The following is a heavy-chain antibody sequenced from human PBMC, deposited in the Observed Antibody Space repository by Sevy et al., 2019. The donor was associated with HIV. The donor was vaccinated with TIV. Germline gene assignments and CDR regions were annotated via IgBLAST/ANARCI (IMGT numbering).Heavy chain of an antibody. J-gene: IGHJ6*03. V-gene: IGHV3-23*01. D-gene: IGHD3-22*01. CDR2: ISGSGTRT. CDR3: AKGGGGHYDPDEIAYYFYYHNMDV. CDR1: GFSFDSYG. Sequence: GGSLRLSCAVSGFSFDSYGMTWVRQAPGKGLEWVSAISGSGTRTYYADSVKGRFIISRDNSKNTLDLQMNSLRAEDQAIFNCAKGGGGHYDPDEIAYYFYYHNMDVWGKGTTVTVSS.